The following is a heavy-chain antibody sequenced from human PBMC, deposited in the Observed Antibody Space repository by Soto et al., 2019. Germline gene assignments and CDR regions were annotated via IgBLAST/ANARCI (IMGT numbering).Heavy chain of an antibody. Sequence: SETLSLTCTVSGDSIRSYYWSWIRQPPGKGLEWIGYIYYSGSINYNPSLKSRVTISVDTSRNQFSLKLSSVTAADTAVYYCAVCGGDCRWFDPWGRGTLVTVSS. CDR2: IYYSGSI. CDR1: GDSIRSYY. D-gene: IGHD2-21*02. J-gene: IGHJ5*02. V-gene: IGHV4-59*01. CDR3: AVCGGDCRWFDP.